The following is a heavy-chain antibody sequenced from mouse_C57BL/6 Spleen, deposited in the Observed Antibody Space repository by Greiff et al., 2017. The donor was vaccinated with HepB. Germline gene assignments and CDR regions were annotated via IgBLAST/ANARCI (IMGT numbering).Heavy chain of an antibody. D-gene: IGHD1-1*01. J-gene: IGHJ2*01. Sequence: QVQLKQSGAELVKPGASVKISCKASGYAFSSYWMNWVKQRPGKGLEWIGQIYPGDGDTNYNGKFKGKATLTADKSSSTAYMQLSSLTSEDSAVYFCARDYYGRRYYFDYWGQGTTLTVSS. V-gene: IGHV1-80*01. CDR2: IYPGDGDT. CDR3: ARDYYGRRYYFDY. CDR1: GYAFSSYW.